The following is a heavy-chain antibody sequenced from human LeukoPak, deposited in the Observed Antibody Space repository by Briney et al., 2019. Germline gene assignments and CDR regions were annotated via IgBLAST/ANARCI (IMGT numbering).Heavy chain of an antibody. V-gene: IGHV3-23*01. D-gene: IGHD3-10*01. CDR3: AEESWRFDS. Sequence: PGGSLRLSCATSGFIFSNYAMSWVRQAPGKGLEWVSTIGETGSRTHYVDSVKGRFTISRDNSKNTLYLQMNSLRAEDTAIYYYAEESWRFDSWGQGTLVTVSS. CDR2: IGETGSRT. J-gene: IGHJ4*02. CDR1: GFIFSNYA.